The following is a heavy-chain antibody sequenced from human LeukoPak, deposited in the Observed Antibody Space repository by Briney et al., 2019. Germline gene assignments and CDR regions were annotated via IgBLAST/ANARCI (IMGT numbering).Heavy chain of an antibody. D-gene: IGHD3-10*01. Sequence: SETLSLTCTVSGGSISSYYWSWIRQPAGKGLEWIWRIYTSGSTNYNPSLKSRVTMSVDTSKNQFSLKLSSVTAADTAVYYCARIYGSGSSLYYYYYMDVWGKGTTVTISS. CDR3: ARIYGSGSSLYYYYYMDV. V-gene: IGHV4-4*07. CDR1: GGSISSYY. J-gene: IGHJ6*03. CDR2: IYTSGST.